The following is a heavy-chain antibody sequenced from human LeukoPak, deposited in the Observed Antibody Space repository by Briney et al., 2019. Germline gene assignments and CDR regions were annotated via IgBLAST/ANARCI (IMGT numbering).Heavy chain of an antibody. CDR1: GGSISSSSYY. V-gene: IGHV4-39*01. CDR3: ARHWLGDFRY. J-gene: IGHJ4*02. Sequence: SETLSLTCTVSGGSISSSSYYWGWIRQPPGKGLEWIGSIYYSGSTYYNPSLKSRVTISVDTSKNQFSLKLSSVTAADTAVYYCARHWLGDFRYWGQGTLVTVSS. CDR2: IYYSGST. D-gene: IGHD3-3*01.